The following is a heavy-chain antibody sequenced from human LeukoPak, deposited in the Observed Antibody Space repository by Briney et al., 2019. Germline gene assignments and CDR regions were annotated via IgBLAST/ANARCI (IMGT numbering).Heavy chain of an antibody. D-gene: IGHD5-12*01. CDR1: GFTFSNYL. CDR3: VRDGGVSGYDLLEY. J-gene: IGHJ4*02. V-gene: IGHV3-7*01. Sequence: PGGSLRLSCAASGFTFSNYLMTWVRQAPGKGLEWVAHINQDGSEEHYMDSAKARFTISRDNAKNSLSLQMNSLRAEDTAVYYCVRDGGVSGYDLLEYWGQGTLVTVSS. CDR2: INQDGSEE.